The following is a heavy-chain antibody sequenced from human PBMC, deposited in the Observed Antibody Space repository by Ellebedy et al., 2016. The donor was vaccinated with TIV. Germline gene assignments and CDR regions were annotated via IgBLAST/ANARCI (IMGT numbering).Heavy chain of an antibody. CDR1: GFSFSSFA. J-gene: IGHJ3*02. D-gene: IGHD6-13*01. CDR2: ISGPGSVT. V-gene: IGHV3-23*01. CDR3: AAAAGAGDDAFDI. Sequence: GESLKISXAASGFSFSSFAMTWVRQAPGKGLEWVSTISGPGSVTYYADSVKGRFTISRDNSKNTLYLQMNSLRAEDTALYYCAAAAGAGDDAFDIWGQGTMVTVSS.